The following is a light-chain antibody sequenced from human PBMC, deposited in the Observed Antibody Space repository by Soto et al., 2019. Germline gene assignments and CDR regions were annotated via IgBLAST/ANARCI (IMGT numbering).Light chain of an antibody. J-gene: IGKJ1*01. CDR1: QSISTW. CDR2: DAS. Sequence: DIQMTQSPSSLSASVGDRVSITCRASQSISTWLAWYQQQPGGAPRLLIYDASSLQSGVPSRFSGSGSGTEFALTISSLQPDDFATYYCQQYNTYSWTFGPGTKVDI. V-gene: IGKV1-5*01. CDR3: QQYNTYSWT.